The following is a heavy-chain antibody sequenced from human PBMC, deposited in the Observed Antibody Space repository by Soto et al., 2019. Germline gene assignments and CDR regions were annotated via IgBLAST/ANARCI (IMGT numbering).Heavy chain of an antibody. D-gene: IGHD3-22*01. Sequence: GGSLRLSCAASGFTFSSYEMNWVCQAPGKGLEWVSYISSSGSTTYYADSVKGRFTISRDNAKNSLYLQMNILRAEDTAVYYCARGNPFYYDNSGLDYWGQGTLVTVSS. CDR2: ISSSGSTT. V-gene: IGHV3-48*03. J-gene: IGHJ4*02. CDR1: GFTFSSYE. CDR3: ARGNPFYYDNSGLDY.